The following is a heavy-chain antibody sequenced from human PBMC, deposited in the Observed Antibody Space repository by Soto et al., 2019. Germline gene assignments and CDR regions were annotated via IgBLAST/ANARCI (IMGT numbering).Heavy chain of an antibody. J-gene: IGHJ4*02. V-gene: IGHV3-23*01. CDR3: AKKSVYGSGSYSSPAGGFDY. D-gene: IGHD3-10*01. Sequence: PVGSLRLSCAASGFTFSSYAMSWVRQAPGKGLEWVSAISGSGGSTYYADSVKGRFTISRDNSKNTPYLQMNSLRAEDTAVYYCAKKSVYGSGSYSSPAGGFDYWGQGTLVTVSS. CDR2: ISGSGGST. CDR1: GFTFSSYA.